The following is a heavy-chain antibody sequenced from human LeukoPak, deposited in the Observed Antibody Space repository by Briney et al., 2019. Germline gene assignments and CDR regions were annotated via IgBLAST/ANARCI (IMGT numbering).Heavy chain of an antibody. J-gene: IGHJ4*02. CDR2: ISYDGSNK. V-gene: IGHV3-30*01. Sequence: GGSLSLSCAASGFTFSSYAMHWVRQAPGKGLEWVAVISYDGSNKYYADSVKGRFTISRDNSKNTLYLQMNSLRAEDTAVYYCARDPDREYSSSSTHFDYWGQGTLVTVSS. CDR1: GFTFSSYA. CDR3: ARDPDREYSSSSTHFDY. D-gene: IGHD6-6*01.